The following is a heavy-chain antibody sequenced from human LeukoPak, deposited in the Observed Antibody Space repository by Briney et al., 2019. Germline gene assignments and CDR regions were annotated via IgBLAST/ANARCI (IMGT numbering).Heavy chain of an antibody. CDR1: GGSISSYY. D-gene: IGHD1-1*01. CDR3: AREGTAGTNLNWFDP. J-gene: IGHJ5*02. Sequence: NPSETLTLTCTGSGGSISSYYWSWIRQPPGKGLEWIGDISYSGSTNFNPSLKSRVTISVDTSKNQFSLKLSSVNAADTAVYYCAREGTAGTNLNWFDPWGQGTLVTVSS. V-gene: IGHV4-59*01. CDR2: ISYSGST.